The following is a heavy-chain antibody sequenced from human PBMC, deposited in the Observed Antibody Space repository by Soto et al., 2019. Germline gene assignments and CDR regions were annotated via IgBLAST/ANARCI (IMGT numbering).Heavy chain of an antibody. V-gene: IGHV4-39*02. CDR2: FYYRGST. Sequence: QLLLQESGPGLVKPSETLSLTCTVSGGSISSGSYYWGWIRQPPGEGLEWIGSFYYRGSTYYNPSLRSRVTISVDTSKNHFSLRLNSVTAADTAVYYCASQSGGHYDYAWGRYSPHYFDYWGQGILVTVSS. D-gene: IGHD3-16*01. J-gene: IGHJ4*01. CDR1: GGSISSGSYY. CDR3: ASQSGGHYDYAWGRYSPHYFDY.